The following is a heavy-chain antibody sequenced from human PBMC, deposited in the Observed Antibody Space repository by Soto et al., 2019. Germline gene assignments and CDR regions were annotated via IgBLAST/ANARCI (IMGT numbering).Heavy chain of an antibody. CDR3: AKDLRSPVRGVIRPYFDY. Sequence: GGSLRLSCAASGFTFSSYAMSWVRQAPGKGLEWVSASSGSGGSTYYADSGKGRFTISRDNSKNTLYLQMNSLRAEDTAVYYCAKDLRSPVRGVIRPYFDYWGQGTLVTVSS. J-gene: IGHJ4*02. D-gene: IGHD3-10*01. CDR1: GFTFSSYA. V-gene: IGHV3-23*01. CDR2: SSGSGGST.